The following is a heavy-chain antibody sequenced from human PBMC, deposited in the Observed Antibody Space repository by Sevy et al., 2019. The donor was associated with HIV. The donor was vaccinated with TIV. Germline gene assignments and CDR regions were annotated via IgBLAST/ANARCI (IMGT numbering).Heavy chain of an antibody. V-gene: IGHV2-5*01. J-gene: IGHJ4*02. CDR1: GFSLSTSGVG. D-gene: IGHD6-19*01. CDR2: IYWNDDK. Sequence: SGPTLVNPTQTLTLTCTFSGFSLSTSGVGVGWIRQPPGKALEWLALIYWNDDKRYSPSLKSRLTITKDTSTNQVVLTMTNMDPVDTATYYCAHSLRIAVAVPFDYWGQGTLVTVSS. CDR3: AHSLRIAVAVPFDY.